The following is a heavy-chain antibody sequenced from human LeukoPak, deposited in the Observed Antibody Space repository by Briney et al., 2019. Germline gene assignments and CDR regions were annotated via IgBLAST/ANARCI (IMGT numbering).Heavy chain of an antibody. CDR2: IYYSGST. D-gene: IGHD2-21*01. Sequence: PSETLSLTCTVSGGSISSYYWSWIRQPPGKGLEWSGYIYYSGSTNYNPSLKSRVTISVDTSTNQFSLKLSSVTAADTAVYYCALGRYCGGDCYDYWGQGTLVTVSS. CDR3: ALGRYCGGDCYDY. V-gene: IGHV4-59*01. J-gene: IGHJ4*02. CDR1: GGSISSYY.